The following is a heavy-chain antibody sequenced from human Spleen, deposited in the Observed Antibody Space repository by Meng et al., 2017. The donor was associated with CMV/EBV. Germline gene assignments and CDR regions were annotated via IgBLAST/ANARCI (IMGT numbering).Heavy chain of an antibody. CDR3: ARSEGRLIDFWSVHYGMDV. V-gene: IGHV1-69*10. CDR1: GGTFTTYA. CDR2: ILTVLGVT. D-gene: IGHD3-3*01. J-gene: IGHJ6*02. Sequence: SVKVSCKPSGGTFTTYAITWVRQAPGQGLECMGGILTVLGVTNYAQKFQGRVTFTADTSTSTAYMELRSLRSDDTAVYYCARSEGRLIDFWSVHYGMDVWGQGTTVTVSS.